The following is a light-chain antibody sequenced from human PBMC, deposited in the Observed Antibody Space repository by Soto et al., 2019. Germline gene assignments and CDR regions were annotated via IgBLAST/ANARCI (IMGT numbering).Light chain of an antibody. CDR1: RGISSY. CDR2: AAS. CDR3: QQYKTYSPTT. V-gene: IGKV1-9*01. J-gene: IGKJ1*01. Sequence: IQLTQSPSSLSASVGDRVTITCRASRGISSYLAWYQQKPGKAPKLLIYAASTLQSGVPSRFSGSGSGTEFTLTISALQPGDFATYYCQQYKTYSPTTFGQGTKVDIK.